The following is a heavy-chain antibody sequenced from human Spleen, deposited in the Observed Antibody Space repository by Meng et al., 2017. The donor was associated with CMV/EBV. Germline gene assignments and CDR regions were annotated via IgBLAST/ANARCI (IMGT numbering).Heavy chain of an antibody. CDR2: ITSSSSTI. CDR3: ARGQLRISHNWFDP. CDR1: GFTFSSYN. Sequence: GESLKISCAASGFTFSSYNMNGVRQAPGKGLEWVSYITSSSSTIYYAHSVKGRFTISRDNAKNSLYLQMNSLRAEDTAVHYCARGQLRISHNWFDPWGQGTLVTVSS. V-gene: IGHV3-48*04. J-gene: IGHJ5*02. D-gene: IGHD2-2*01.